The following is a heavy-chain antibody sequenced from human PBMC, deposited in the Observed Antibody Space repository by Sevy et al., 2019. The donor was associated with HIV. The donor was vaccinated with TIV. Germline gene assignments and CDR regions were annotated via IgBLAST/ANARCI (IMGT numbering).Heavy chain of an antibody. CDR3: ARVSNWVQDAFDI. D-gene: IGHD1-1*01. CDR2: IYYSGST. J-gene: IGHJ3*02. V-gene: IGHV4-31*03. CDR1: GGSINSGGYY. Sequence: SETLSLTCTVSGGSINSGGYYWSWIRQHPGKGLEWIGYIYYSGSTYYNPSLKSRVTISVDTSKNQFSLKLSSVTAADTAVYYCARVSNWVQDAFDIWGQGTMVTVSS.